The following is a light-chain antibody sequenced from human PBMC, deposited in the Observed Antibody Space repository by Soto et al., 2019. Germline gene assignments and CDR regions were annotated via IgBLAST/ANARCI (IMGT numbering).Light chain of an antibody. J-gene: IGLJ3*02. CDR2: EVS. Sequence: QSALTQPASVSGSPGQSITISCTGTSSDVGGYNYVSWSQHHPGKAPKLIIYEVSHRPSGVSNRFSGSKSGNTASLTISGLQAEDEADYYCSSSITSSTVFGGGTKLTVL. CDR1: SSDVGGYNY. CDR3: SSSITSSTV. V-gene: IGLV2-14*01.